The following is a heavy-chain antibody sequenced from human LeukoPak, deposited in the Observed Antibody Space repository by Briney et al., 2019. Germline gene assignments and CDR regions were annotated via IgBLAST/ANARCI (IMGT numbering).Heavy chain of an antibody. CDR2: ISSSSSYI. J-gene: IGHJ4*02. Sequence: GGSLRLSCAASGFTFSSYSMNWVRQAPGKGLEWVSSISSSSSYIYYADSVKGRFTISRDNAKNSLYLQMNSLKAEDTAVYYCAREISGAGGDYWGQGTLVTVSS. CDR1: GFTFSSYS. D-gene: IGHD3-3*01. V-gene: IGHV3-21*01. CDR3: AREISGAGGDY.